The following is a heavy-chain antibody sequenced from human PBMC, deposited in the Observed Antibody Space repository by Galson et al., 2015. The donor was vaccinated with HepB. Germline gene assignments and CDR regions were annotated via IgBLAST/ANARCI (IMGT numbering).Heavy chain of an antibody. CDR3: AKGGREQWLDPGGNWFDP. V-gene: IGHV3-23*01. J-gene: IGHJ5*02. Sequence: SLRLSCAVSGFNFNNYALIWVRQAPGKGLEWVSTISGSGHTTYYADSVKGRFTLSRDNFKNTLYLQMNSLRAEDTAVYYCAKGGREQWLDPGGNWFDPWGQGTLVTVSS. CDR1: GFNFNNYA. D-gene: IGHD5-12*01. CDR2: ISGSGHTT.